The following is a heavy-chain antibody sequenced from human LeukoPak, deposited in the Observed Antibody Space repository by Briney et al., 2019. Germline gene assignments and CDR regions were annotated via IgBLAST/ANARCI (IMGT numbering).Heavy chain of an antibody. Sequence: ASVKVSCKVSGYTLTELSMHWARQAPGKGLEWMGGFDPEDGETIYAQKFQGRVTMTEDTSTDTAYMELSSLRSEDTAVYYCATVQSSSDPWRFRYYYYYMDVWGKGTTVTVSS. D-gene: IGHD3-3*01. CDR1: GYTLTELS. V-gene: IGHV1-24*01. CDR2: FDPEDGET. CDR3: ATVQSSSDPWRFRYYYYYMDV. J-gene: IGHJ6*03.